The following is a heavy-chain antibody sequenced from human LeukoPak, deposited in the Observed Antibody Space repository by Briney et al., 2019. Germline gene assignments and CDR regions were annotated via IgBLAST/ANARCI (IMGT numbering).Heavy chain of an antibody. J-gene: IGHJ4*02. CDR3: ARDELLGYCSGGSCYSDY. D-gene: IGHD2-15*01. CDR1: GFTFSSYS. CDR2: ISSSSSYI. Sequence: GGSLRLSCAASGFTFSSYSMNWVRQAPGKGLEWVSSISSSSSYIYYADSVKGRFTISRDNAKNSLYLQMNSLRAEDTAVYYCARDELLGYCSGGSCYSDYWGQGTLVTVSS. V-gene: IGHV3-21*01.